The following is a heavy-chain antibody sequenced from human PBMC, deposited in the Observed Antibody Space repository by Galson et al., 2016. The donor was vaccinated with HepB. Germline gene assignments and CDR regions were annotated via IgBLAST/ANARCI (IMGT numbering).Heavy chain of an antibody. CDR3: AKRPGGWSGTYSFDY. V-gene: IGHV3-23*01. CDR1: GFTFSTYA. J-gene: IGHJ4*02. CDR2: ITYSGSIT. D-gene: IGHD6-19*01. Sequence: SLRLSCAASGFTFSTYAMSWVRQAPGKGLEWVSAITYSGSITYYADSVKGRFTISRHNAKSTLFLQMNSLRAEDTAVYYCAKRPGGWSGTYSFDYGGQGTLVTLSS.